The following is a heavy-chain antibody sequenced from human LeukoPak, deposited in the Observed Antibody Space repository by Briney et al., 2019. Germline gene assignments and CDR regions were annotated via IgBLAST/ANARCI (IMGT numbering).Heavy chain of an antibody. CDR2: ISSSGST. J-gene: IGHJ4*02. CDR1: GGSISSYY. Sequence: SETLSLTCTVSGGSISSYYWSWIRQPAGEGLEWIGHISSSGSTNFNPSFRSRVTMSVDTSKNQFSLKLSSVTAADTAIYYCARGYDSSLFDYWGQGTLVTVSS. D-gene: IGHD3-22*01. CDR3: ARGYDSSLFDY. V-gene: IGHV4-4*07.